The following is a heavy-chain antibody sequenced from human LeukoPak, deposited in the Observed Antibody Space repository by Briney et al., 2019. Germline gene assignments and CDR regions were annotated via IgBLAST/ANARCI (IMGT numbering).Heavy chain of an antibody. CDR2: IKQDGSEK. V-gene: IGHV3-7*01. D-gene: IGHD6-13*01. CDR3: ARGLRIAAAGSS. Sequence: GGSLRLSCVASGFTFSSYWMSWVRQAPGKGLEWVANIKQDGSEKYYVDSVKGRFTISRDNAKNSLYLQMNSLRAEDAAVYYCARGLRIAAAGSSWGQGTLVTVSS. J-gene: IGHJ5*02. CDR1: GFTFSSYW.